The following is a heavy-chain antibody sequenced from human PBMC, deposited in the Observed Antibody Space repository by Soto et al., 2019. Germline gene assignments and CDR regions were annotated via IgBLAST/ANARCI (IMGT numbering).Heavy chain of an antibody. J-gene: IGHJ4*02. CDR2: IYDSDRT. CDR3: ARQWDY. Sequence: QVQLHESGPGLVKPSETLSLTCAVSGASIRSDYWSWIRQIPGRGLEWIGYIYDSDRTNYNPSLRSRVTISADTSKNQFSLKVRSVTAADTAVYYCARQWDYWGQGILVTVSS. V-gene: IGHV4-59*08. CDR1: GASIRSDY.